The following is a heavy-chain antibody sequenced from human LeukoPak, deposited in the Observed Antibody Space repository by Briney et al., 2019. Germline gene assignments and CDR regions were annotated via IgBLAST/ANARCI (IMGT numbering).Heavy chain of an antibody. V-gene: IGHV3-30*04. Sequence: GGSLRLSCAASGFTFSSYGMHWVRQAPGKGLERVAVISYDGSNKYYADSVKGRFTISRDNSKHTLYLQMNSLRAGDTAVYYCARDVTPLGGYSSGWFHFDYWGQGTLVTDSS. CDR1: GFTFSSYG. J-gene: IGHJ4*02. CDR3: ARDVTPLGGYSSGWFHFDY. CDR2: ISYDGSNK. D-gene: IGHD6-19*01.